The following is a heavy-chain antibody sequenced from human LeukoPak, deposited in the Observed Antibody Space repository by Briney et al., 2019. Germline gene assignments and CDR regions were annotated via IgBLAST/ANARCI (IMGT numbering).Heavy chain of an antibody. J-gene: IGHJ4*02. CDR1: GFTFSSYA. V-gene: IGHV3-23*01. Sequence: PGGSLRLSCAASGFTFSSYAMSWVRQAPGKGLEWVSAIGGSGGSTYYADSVKGRFTISRGNSKNTLYLQMNSLRAEDTAVYYCASRPFLEWLWAVGYWGQGTLVTVSS. CDR2: IGGSGGST. CDR3: ASRPFLEWLWAVGY. D-gene: IGHD3-3*01.